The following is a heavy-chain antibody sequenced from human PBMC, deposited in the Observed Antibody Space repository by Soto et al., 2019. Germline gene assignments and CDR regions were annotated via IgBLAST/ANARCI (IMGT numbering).Heavy chain of an antibody. CDR3: AAGSRYLRGEAFDI. CDR1: GFTVSSNY. CDR2: IYRGGST. Sequence: VRPGGSLRLSCAASGFTVSSNYMSWVRQAPGKGLEWVSVIYRGGSTYFVDSVKGRFTISRDNSMNTLYLQLNSLRADYTAVYYRAAGSRYLRGEAFDIWGQGTMVTVSS. J-gene: IGHJ3*02. V-gene: IGHV3-66*01. D-gene: IGHD7-27*01.